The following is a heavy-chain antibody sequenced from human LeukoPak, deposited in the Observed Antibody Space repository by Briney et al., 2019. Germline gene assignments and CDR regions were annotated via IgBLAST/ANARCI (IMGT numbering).Heavy chain of an antibody. CDR3: ARPAHGDPDCSSNSCFYPTPAYYYYMDV. J-gene: IGHJ6*03. V-gene: IGHV3-48*01. Sequence: GGSLRLSCAASGFTFSSYSMNWVRQAPGKGLEWVSYISSSSSTIYYADSVKGRFTISRDNSKNTLYLQMNSLRAEDTAMYYCARPAHGDPDCSSNSCFYPTPAYYYYMDVWGKGTTVTVSS. D-gene: IGHD2-2*01. CDR1: GFTFSSYS. CDR2: ISSSSSTI.